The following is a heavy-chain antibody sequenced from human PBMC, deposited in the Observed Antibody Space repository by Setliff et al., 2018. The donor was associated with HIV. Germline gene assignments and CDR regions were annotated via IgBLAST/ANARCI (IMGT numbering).Heavy chain of an antibody. J-gene: IGHJ3*02. V-gene: IGHV3-48*04. Sequence: PGGSLRLSCAASGFTFSNYAMTWVRQAPGKGLEWVAYISSSGSSIYYADSVKGRFTISRDNAKNSLYLQMNSLRAEDTALYYCAKDRGGGWDAFDIWGQGTMVTVSS. CDR3: AKDRGGGWDAFDI. D-gene: IGHD1-26*01. CDR2: ISSSGSSI. CDR1: GFTFSNYA.